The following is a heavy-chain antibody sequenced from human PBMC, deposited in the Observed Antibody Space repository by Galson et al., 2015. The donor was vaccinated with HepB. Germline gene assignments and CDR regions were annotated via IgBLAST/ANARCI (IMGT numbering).Heavy chain of an antibody. J-gene: IGHJ6*02. CDR2: IKEDGSEK. D-gene: IGHD3-10*01. Sequence: LRLSCAASEFILSMYWMNWVRQAPGKGLEWVANIKEDGSEKNYVESVKGRFTISRDNAKNSLYLQMNSLRAEDTAVYYCARVKRGEWYSFYYYGMDVWGRGTTVTVSS. V-gene: IGHV3-7*05. CDR3: ARVKRGEWYSFYYYGMDV. CDR1: EFILSMYW.